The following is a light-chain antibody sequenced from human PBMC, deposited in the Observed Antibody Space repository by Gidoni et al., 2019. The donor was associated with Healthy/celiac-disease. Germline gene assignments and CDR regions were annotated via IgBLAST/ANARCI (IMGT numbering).Light chain of an antibody. J-gene: IGKJ1*01. CDR2: AAS. CDR3: QKYNSAPQGT. CDR1: QGISNY. Sequence: DIQMTQSPSSLSASVGDRVTITCRASQGISNYLACYQQKPGKVPKLLIYAASTLQSGVPSRFSGSGSGTDFTLTISSLQPEDVATYYCQKYNSAPQGTFXXXTKVEIK. V-gene: IGKV1-27*01.